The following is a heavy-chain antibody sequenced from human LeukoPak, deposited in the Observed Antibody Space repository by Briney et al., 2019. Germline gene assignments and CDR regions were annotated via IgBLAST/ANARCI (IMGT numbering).Heavy chain of an antibody. V-gene: IGHV4-4*07. CDR2: IYTSGST. CDR1: GGSISSYY. D-gene: IGHD3-3*01. Sequence: PSETLSLTCTVSGGSISSYYWSWIRQPAGKGLEWIGRIYTSGSTNYNPSLKSRVTMSVDTSKNQFSLKLSSVTAADTAVYYCAREVYDFWSGSLAFRYYFDYWGQGTLVTVSS. J-gene: IGHJ4*02. CDR3: AREVYDFWSGSLAFRYYFDY.